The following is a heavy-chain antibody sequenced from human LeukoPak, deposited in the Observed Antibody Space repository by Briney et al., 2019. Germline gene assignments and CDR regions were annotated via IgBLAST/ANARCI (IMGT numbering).Heavy chain of an antibody. Sequence: ASVKVSCKASGYTFTSHAMHWVRQAPGQRLEWMGWINAGNGNTKYSQKFQGRVTITRDTSASTAYMEVSSLRSEDTAVYYCARDGYCSGGSCYPTDYWGQGTLVTVSS. D-gene: IGHD2-15*01. CDR3: ARDGYCSGGSCYPTDY. J-gene: IGHJ4*02. CDR1: GYTFTSHA. CDR2: INAGNGNT. V-gene: IGHV1-3*01.